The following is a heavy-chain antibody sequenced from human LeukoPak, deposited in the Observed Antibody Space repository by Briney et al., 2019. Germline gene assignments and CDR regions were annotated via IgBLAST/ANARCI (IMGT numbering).Heavy chain of an antibody. D-gene: IGHD3-22*01. CDR2: INPSGGST. V-gene: IGHV1-46*01. CDR1: GYTFTGYY. J-gene: IGHJ4*02. CDR3: AREGGYYYDSSGYPDY. Sequence: ASVKVSCKASGYTFTGYYMHWVRQAPGQGLEWMGIINPSGGSTSYAQKFQGRVTMTRDTSTSTVYMELSSLRSEDTAVYYCAREGGYYYDSSGYPDYWGQGTLVTVSS.